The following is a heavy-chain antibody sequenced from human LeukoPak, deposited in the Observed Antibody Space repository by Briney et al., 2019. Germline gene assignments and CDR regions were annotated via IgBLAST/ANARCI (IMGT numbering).Heavy chain of an antibody. CDR3: ARDGLEPFDY. CDR1: GVTFSSYS. Sequence: PGGTLRLSCAASGVTFSSYSMNWVRQAPGKGLEWVSSISSSSSYIYYADSVKVRFTISRNKAKNSLYLQMNSLRAKDRAVCYCARDGLEPFDYWGQGTLVTVSS. CDR2: ISSSSSYI. D-gene: IGHD1-1*01. V-gene: IGHV3-21*01. J-gene: IGHJ4*02.